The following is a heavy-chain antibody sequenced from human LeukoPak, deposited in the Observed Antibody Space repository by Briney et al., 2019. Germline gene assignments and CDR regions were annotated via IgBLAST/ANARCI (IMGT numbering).Heavy chain of an antibody. J-gene: IGHJ5*02. CDR2: IKTDGCVK. CDR1: GFSWCSYW. V-gene: IGHV3-7*01. Sequence: PGGSLRLSCAASGFSWCSYWINCVRQAPGKGLEWVANIKTDGCVKFYVDSVKGRFTISRDNAKNSVYLQMNSLRVEDTAIYYCALSPGGQGALVTVSS. CDR3: ALSP.